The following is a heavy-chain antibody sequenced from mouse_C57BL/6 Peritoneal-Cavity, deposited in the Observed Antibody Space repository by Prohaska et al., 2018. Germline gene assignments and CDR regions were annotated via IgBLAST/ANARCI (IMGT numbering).Heavy chain of an antibody. J-gene: IGHJ2*01. V-gene: IGHV4-1*01. Sequence: EVKLLQSGGGLVQSGGSLKISCAASGIDFSRYWMSWVRRAQGQGLEWIGEINPDSSTINYAPSLKDKLIITRDNAKNTLYLQMSKVRSDERGVHYWERELRVNYFDYEGKRITLTVSS. CDR3: ERELRVNYFDY. D-gene: IGHD1-1*01. CDR2: INPDSSTI. CDR1: GIDFSRYW.